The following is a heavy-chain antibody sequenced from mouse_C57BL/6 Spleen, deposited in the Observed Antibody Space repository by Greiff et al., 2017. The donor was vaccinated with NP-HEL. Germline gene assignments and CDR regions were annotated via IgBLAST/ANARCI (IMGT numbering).Heavy chain of an antibody. D-gene: IGHD1-1*01. CDR3: ARRAVTPYGSSLYYAMDY. J-gene: IGHJ4*01. Sequence: QVQLKQPGAELVKPGASVKLSCKASGYTFTSYWMHWVKQRPGRGLEWIGRIDPNSGGTKYNEKFKSKATLTVDKPSSTAYMQLSSLTSEDSAVYYCARRAVTPYGSSLYYAMDYWGQGTSVTVSS. CDR2: IDPNSGGT. V-gene: IGHV1-72*01. CDR1: GYTFTSYW.